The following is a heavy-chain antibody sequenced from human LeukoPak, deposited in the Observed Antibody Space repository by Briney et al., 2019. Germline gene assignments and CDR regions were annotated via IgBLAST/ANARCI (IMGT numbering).Heavy chain of an antibody. J-gene: IGHJ6*04. CDR3: ARYARGVVVPAASIHYGMDV. V-gene: IGHV4-61*01. Sequence: SETLSLTCTVSGGSVSSGSYYWSWIRQPPGKGLEWIGYIYYSGSTNYNPSLKSRVTISVDTSKNQFSLKLSSVTAADTAVYYCARYARGVVVPAASIHYGMDVWGKGTTVTVSS. CDR2: IYYSGST. D-gene: IGHD2-2*01. CDR1: GGSVSSGSYY.